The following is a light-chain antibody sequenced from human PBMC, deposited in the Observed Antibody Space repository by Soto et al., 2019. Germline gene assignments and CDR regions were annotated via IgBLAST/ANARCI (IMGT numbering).Light chain of an antibody. Sequence: EIVLTQSPGTLSLSPGERATLSCRASQLVGNTYLAWFQQRPGQAPRLLIYATSSRATGIPDRFSGSGSGTDFTLTISSLEPEDFAVYYCQQRSNWPITFGQGTRLEIK. CDR2: ATS. CDR3: QQRSNWPIT. J-gene: IGKJ5*01. V-gene: IGKV3D-20*02. CDR1: QLVGNTY.